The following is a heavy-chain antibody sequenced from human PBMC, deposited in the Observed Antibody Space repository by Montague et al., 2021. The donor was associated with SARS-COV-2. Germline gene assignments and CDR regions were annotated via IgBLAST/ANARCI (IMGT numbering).Heavy chain of an antibody. CDR3: ARMRFFDWPPHYYMDV. V-gene: IGHV4-34*01. Sequence: SETLSLTCAVYGGSFSVYYWSWIRQPPGKGLEWIGEINHSGSTNYNPSLKSRVTISVVTPKNQVSLKLSSVTAADTAVYYCARMRFFDWPPHYYMDVWGKGTTVTVSS. CDR1: GGSFSVYY. D-gene: IGHD3-9*01. CDR2: INHSGST. J-gene: IGHJ6*03.